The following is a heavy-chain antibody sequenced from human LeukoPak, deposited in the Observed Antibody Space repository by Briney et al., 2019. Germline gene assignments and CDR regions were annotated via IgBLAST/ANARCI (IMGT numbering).Heavy chain of an antibody. Sequence: GGSLRLSRAASGFTFSSYAMSWVCQAPGKGLEWVSAISGSGGSTYYADSVKGRFTISRDNSKNTLYLQMNSLRAEDTAVYYCAKDSSGWYYFDYWGQGTLVTVSS. CDR2: ISGSGGST. CDR1: GFTFSSYA. D-gene: IGHD6-19*01. V-gene: IGHV3-23*01. CDR3: AKDSSGWYYFDY. J-gene: IGHJ4*02.